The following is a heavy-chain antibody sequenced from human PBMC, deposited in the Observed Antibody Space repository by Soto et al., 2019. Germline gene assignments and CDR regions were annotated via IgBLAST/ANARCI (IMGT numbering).Heavy chain of an antibody. J-gene: IGHJ3*02. CDR3: ARGACSGGSCPGGAFDI. Sequence: EVQLVESGGGLVQPGGSLRLSCAASGFTFSSYWMHWVRQAPGKGLVWVSCIKSDGSSTSYADSVKGRFTISRDNAKNTLYLHMKSLRDEDTAVYYCARGACSGGSCPGGAFDIWGQGTMVTVSS. D-gene: IGHD2-15*01. CDR2: IKSDGSST. CDR1: GFTFSSYW. V-gene: IGHV3-74*01.